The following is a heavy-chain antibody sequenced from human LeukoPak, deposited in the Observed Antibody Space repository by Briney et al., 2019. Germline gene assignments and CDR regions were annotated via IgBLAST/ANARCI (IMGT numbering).Heavy chain of an antibody. J-gene: IGHJ4*02. CDR1: GFTFDDYA. V-gene: IGHV3-9*03. Sequence: PGGSLRLSCAASGFTFDDYAMHWVRHAPGKGLEWVSGISWNSGSIGYADSVKGRFTISRDNAKNSLYLQMNSLRAEDMALYYCAKGVCSSTSCFYNYWGQGTLVTVS. CDR2: ISWNSGSI. D-gene: IGHD2-2*01. CDR3: AKGVCSSTSCFYNY.